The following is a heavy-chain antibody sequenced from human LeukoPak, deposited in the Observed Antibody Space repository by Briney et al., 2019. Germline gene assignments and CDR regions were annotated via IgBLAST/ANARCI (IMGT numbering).Heavy chain of an antibody. CDR3: ARRKVGGNSVEFDY. D-gene: IGHD4-23*01. CDR1: GFSLSPSGVG. Sequence: SGPTLVNPTQTLTLTCTCSGFSLSPSGVGVGWIRQPPGKALEWLALIYRNDDKRYTPSLKSRLTITQDTSKNQVVLTMTNMDPVDTATYFCARRKVGGNSVEFDYWGQGIMVTVSS. CDR2: IYRNDDK. J-gene: IGHJ4*02. V-gene: IGHV2-5*01.